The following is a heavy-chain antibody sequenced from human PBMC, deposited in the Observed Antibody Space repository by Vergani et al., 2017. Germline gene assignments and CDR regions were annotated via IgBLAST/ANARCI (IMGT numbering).Heavy chain of an antibody. J-gene: IGHJ4*02. D-gene: IGHD1-26*01. V-gene: IGHV1-18*01. Sequence: QVQLVQSGAEVKKPGASVKVSCKASGYTFTTYVLSWVRQAPGQGLEGMGWISAYNGDTNYAQGFQGRGTMTTDTSTSTAYRGLRSLRSDDTAIYYWAREQILPSQGSELEDTRYCFDYWGQGTLVTVSS. CDR1: GYTFTTYV. CDR3: AREQILPSQGSELEDTRYCFDY. CDR2: ISAYNGDT.